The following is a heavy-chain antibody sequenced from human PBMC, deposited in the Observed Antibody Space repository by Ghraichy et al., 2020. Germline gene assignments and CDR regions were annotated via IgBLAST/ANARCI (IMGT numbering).Heavy chain of an antibody. Sequence: SETLSLTCTVSGGSISSGGYYWSWIRQHPGKGLEWIGYIYYSGSTYYNPSLKSRVTISVDTSKNQFSLKLSSVTAADPAVYYCARDRTYCSGGSCYPFWFDPWGQGTLVTVSS. CDR1: GGSISSGGYY. CDR3: ARDRTYCSGGSCYPFWFDP. CDR2: IYYSGST. D-gene: IGHD2-15*01. J-gene: IGHJ5*02. V-gene: IGHV4-31*03.